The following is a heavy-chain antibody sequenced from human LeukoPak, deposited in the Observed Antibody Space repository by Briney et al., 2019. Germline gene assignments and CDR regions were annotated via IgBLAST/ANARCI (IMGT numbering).Heavy chain of an antibody. J-gene: IGHJ4*02. CDR3: ARDPPYYYDSSGYLDY. V-gene: IGHV3-9*01. CDR1: GFTFDDYA. CDR2: ISWNSGSI. D-gene: IGHD3-22*01. Sequence: GGSLRLSCAASGFTFDDYAMHWVRQAPGKGLEWVSGISWNSGSIGYADSVKGRFTISRDNAKNSLYLQMNSLRAEDTAVYYCARDPPYYYDSSGYLDYWGQGTLVTVSP.